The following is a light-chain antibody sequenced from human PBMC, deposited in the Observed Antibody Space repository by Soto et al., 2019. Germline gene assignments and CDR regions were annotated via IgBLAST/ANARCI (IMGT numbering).Light chain of an antibody. CDR2: KAS. J-gene: IGKJ2*01. Sequence: DIQMTPSPSPLSASVGDKGTITFRASQSISSWLAWYQQKPGKAPKLLIYKASSLESGVPSRFSGSESGTEFTLTISSLQPDDFATYYCQQYSSYQYTFGQGTKVDIK. CDR3: QQYSSYQYT. V-gene: IGKV1-5*03. CDR1: QSISSW.